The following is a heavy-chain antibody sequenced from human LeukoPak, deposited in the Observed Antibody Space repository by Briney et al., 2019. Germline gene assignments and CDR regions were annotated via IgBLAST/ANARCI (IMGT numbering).Heavy chain of an antibody. D-gene: IGHD6-13*01. CDR3: ARHYYGSSWYNYFHY. CDR1: ELTVSSDY. J-gene: IGHJ4*02. CDR2: IYSGGGT. Sequence: QPGGSLRLSCAASELTVSSDYMSWVRQAPGKGLEWVSTIYSGGGTYYADSVKGRFTISRDNSKNTLCLQMNSLRAEDTAVYYCARHYYGSSWYNYFHYWGQGTLVTVSS. V-gene: IGHV3-66*04.